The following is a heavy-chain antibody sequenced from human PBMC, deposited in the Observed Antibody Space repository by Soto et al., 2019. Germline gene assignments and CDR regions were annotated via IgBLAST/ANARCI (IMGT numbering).Heavy chain of an antibody. Sequence: QLQLQESGPGLVKPSETLSLTCDVSGGSISNTSYYWGWIRQPPGKGLEWIATIYYSGSTFYNPYLKSRVTISVDTSKNQFFLKLNSVTAADTAVYYCARQRRYYYDSSGYPDYWGQGTLVTVSS. CDR1: GGSISNTSYY. CDR2: IYYSGST. V-gene: IGHV4-39*01. CDR3: ARQRRYYYDSSGYPDY. J-gene: IGHJ4*02. D-gene: IGHD3-22*01.